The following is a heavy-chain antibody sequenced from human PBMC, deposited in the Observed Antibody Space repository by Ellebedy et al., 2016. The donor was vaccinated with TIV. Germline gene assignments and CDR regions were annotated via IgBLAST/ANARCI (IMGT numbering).Heavy chain of an antibody. V-gene: IGHV3-21*01. CDR2: ISSSSSYI. Sequence: GGSLRLXXAASGFTFSSYAMSWFRQAPGKGLEWVSSISSSSSYIYYADSVKGRFTISRDNAKNSLYLQMNSLRAEDTAVYYCARDGLRRISDIWGQGTMVTVSS. CDR1: GFTFSSYA. J-gene: IGHJ3*02. CDR3: ARDGLRRISDI. D-gene: IGHD2-15*01.